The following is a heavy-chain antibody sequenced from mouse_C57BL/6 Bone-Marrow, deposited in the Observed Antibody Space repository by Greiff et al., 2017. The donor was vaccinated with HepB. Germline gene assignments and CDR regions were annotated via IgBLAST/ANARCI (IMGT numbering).Heavy chain of an antibody. Sequence: EVQLQQSGTVLARPGASVKMSCKTSGYTFTSYWMHWVKQRPGQGLEWIGAIYPGNSDTSYNQKFKGKAKLTAVTSASTAYMELSSLTNEDSAVYYCTKDRWLLPPYYAIDYWGQGTSVTVSS. CDR3: TKDRWLLPPYYAIDY. V-gene: IGHV1-5*01. D-gene: IGHD2-3*01. CDR1: GYTFTSYW. CDR2: IYPGNSDT. J-gene: IGHJ4*01.